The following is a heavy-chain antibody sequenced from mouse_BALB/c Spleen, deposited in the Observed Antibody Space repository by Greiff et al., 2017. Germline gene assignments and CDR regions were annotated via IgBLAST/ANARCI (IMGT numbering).Heavy chain of an antibody. Sequence: EVKLMESGPGLVKPSQSLSLTCTVTGYSITSDYAWNWIRQFPGNQLEWMGYISYSGSTSYNPSLKSRTSITRDTSKNQFFLQLNAVTTEDTATYYCARYGSSFFYAMDYWGKGTSVTVSS. CDR2: ISYSGST. J-gene: IGHJ4*01. CDR1: GYSITSDYA. V-gene: IGHV3-2*02. CDR3: ARYGSSFFYAMDY. D-gene: IGHD1-1*01.